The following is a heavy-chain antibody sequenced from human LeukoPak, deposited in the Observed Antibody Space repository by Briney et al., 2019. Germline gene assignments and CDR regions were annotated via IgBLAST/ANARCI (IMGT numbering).Heavy chain of an antibody. CDR3: ARDLVSGAPDYFDY. CDR2: MSSDGSIK. CDR1: GFTFISYD. J-gene: IGHJ4*02. Sequence: GGSLRLSCAASGFTFISYDIHWVRQAPGKALQWVAVMSSDGSIKIYTDSVKGRFTISRDNSKNTLYLEMNSLRVDDTAVYYCARDLVSGAPDYFDYWGQGTLVTVSS. D-gene: IGHD1-26*01. V-gene: IGHV3-30-3*01.